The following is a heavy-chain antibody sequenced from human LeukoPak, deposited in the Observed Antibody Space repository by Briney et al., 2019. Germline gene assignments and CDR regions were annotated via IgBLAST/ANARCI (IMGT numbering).Heavy chain of an antibody. V-gene: IGHV4-34*01. D-gene: IGHD2-15*01. Sequence: PSETLSLTCAVYGGSFSGYYRSWIRQPPGKGLEWIGEINHSGSTNYNPSLKSRVTISVDTSKNQFSLKLSSVTAADTAVYYCARGRGWTGYYFDYWGQGTLVTVSS. CDR2: INHSGST. J-gene: IGHJ4*02. CDR1: GGSFSGYY. CDR3: ARGRGWTGYYFDY.